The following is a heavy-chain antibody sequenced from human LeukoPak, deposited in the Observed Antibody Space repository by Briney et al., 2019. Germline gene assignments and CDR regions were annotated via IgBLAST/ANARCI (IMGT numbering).Heavy chain of an antibody. D-gene: IGHD3-10*01. V-gene: IGHV1-2*02. CDR1: GYTFTGYY. J-gene: IGHJ4*02. CDR2: INPNSGGT. Sequence: ASVKVSCKASGYTFTGYYMHWVRQAPGQGLEWMGWINPNSGGTNYAQKFRGRVTMTRDTSISTAYMELSRLRSDDTAVYYCARDYYGSGSPIDYWGQGTLVTVSS. CDR3: ARDYYGSGSPIDY.